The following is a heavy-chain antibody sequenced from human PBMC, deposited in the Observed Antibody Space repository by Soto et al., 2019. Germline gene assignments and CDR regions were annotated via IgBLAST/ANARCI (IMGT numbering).Heavy chain of an antibody. Sequence: QLHLQESGPGLVKPSETLSLDCIVTGDSIGGSRYFWGWIRQPPGKGLEWIGTIADDGRNFYNPSLASRLIVSADKSKNQFAVTLISVTATDTAMYYCARHADTPIIKTPLAFDIWGQGTMVTVSS. CDR3: ARHADTPIIKTPLAFDI. CDR1: GDSIGGSRYF. J-gene: IGHJ3*02. CDR2: IADDGRN. D-gene: IGHD5-18*01. V-gene: IGHV4-39*01.